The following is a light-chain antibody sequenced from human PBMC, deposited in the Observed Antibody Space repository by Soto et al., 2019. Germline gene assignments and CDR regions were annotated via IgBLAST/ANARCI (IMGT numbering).Light chain of an antibody. Sequence: QSVLTQPPSASGTPGQRVTISCSGSSSNIGGNYVYWYQQLPGAAPKLLIYLNDQRPSGVPDRFFGSKSGTSASLGISGLRSKDEAEYYCAAWDDSLSGPVFGGGTKLTVL. CDR1: SSNIGGNY. V-gene: IGLV1-47*02. CDR2: LND. J-gene: IGLJ2*01. CDR3: AAWDDSLSGPV.